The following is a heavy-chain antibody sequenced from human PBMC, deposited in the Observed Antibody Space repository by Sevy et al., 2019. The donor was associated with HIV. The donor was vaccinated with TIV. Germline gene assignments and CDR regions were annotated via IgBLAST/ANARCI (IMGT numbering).Heavy chain of an antibody. CDR3: ARGTSRHYYYYYMDV. V-gene: IGHV4-59*01. J-gene: IGHJ6*03. Sequence: SETLSLTCTVSGGSISSYYWSWIRQPPGKGLERIGYIYYSGSTNYNPSLKSRVTISVDTSKNQFSLKLSSVTAADTAVYYCARGTSRHYYYYYMDVWGKGTTVTVSS. CDR1: GGSISSYY. CDR2: IYYSGST.